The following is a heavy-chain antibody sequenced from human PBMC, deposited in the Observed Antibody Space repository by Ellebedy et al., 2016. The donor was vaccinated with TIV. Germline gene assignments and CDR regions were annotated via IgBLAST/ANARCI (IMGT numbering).Heavy chain of an antibody. D-gene: IGHD4-23*01. J-gene: IGHJ4*02. CDR1: GYTFTSYG. CDR2: ISAYNGNT. V-gene: IGHV1-18*01. CDR3: ARDNGQPVTVVTPPLDY. Sequence: AASVKVSCKASGYTFTSYGISWVRQAPGQGLEWMGWISAYNGNTNYAQKLQGRVTMTTDTSTSTAYMELRSLRSDDTAVYYCARDNGQPVTVVTPPLDYWGQGTLVTVSS.